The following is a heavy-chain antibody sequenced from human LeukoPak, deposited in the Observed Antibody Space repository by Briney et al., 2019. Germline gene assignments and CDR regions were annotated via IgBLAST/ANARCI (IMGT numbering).Heavy chain of an antibody. V-gene: IGHV4-39*01. Sequence: SETLSLTCTVSGGSISSSSYYWGWIRQPPGKGLEWIGSIYYSGSPYYNPSLKSRVTISVDTSKNQFSLKLSSVTAADTAVYYCARMKGIAARPFDYWGQGTLVTVSS. CDR2: IYYSGSP. J-gene: IGHJ4*02. CDR3: ARMKGIAARPFDY. CDR1: GGSISSSSYY. D-gene: IGHD6-6*01.